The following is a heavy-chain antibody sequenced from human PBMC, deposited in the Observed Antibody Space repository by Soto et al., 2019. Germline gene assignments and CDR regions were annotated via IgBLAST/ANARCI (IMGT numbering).Heavy chain of an antibody. Sequence: PSETLSLTCAVYGGSFSGYYWSWIRQPPGKGLEWIGEINHSGSTNYNPSLKSRVTISVDTSKNQFSLKLSSVTAADTAVYYCASRGLIKKYSSGWTQYYFDYWGQGTLVTVS. CDR2: INHSGST. J-gene: IGHJ4*02. CDR3: ASRGLIKKYSSGWTQYYFDY. CDR1: GGSFSGYY. D-gene: IGHD6-19*01. V-gene: IGHV4-34*01.